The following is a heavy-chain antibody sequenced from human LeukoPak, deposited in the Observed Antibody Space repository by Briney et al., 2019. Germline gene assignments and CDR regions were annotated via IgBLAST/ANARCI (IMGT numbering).Heavy chain of an antibody. D-gene: IGHD2-2*01. V-gene: IGHV1-24*01. CDR3: ATVWVPAAMGKRDLDD. J-gene: IGHJ4*02. CDR1: GYTLTELS. CDR2: FDLEDGET. Sequence: ASVSVSCKVSGYTLTELSMHWVRPAPGKGVEWVGGFDLEDGETIYAQKFQGRVTMTEDTSTDTAYMELSSLRSEDTAVYYCATVWVPAAMGKRDLDDWGQGTLVTVSS.